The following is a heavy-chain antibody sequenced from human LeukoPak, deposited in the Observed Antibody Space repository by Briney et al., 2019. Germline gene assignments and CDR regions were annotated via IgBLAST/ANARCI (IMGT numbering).Heavy chain of an antibody. CDR2: IYSGGST. D-gene: IGHD3-3*01. CDR1: GFTVSSNY. J-gene: IGHJ4*02. V-gene: IGHV3-66*01. CDR3: ARGSILGDFWSGYYPHY. Sequence: GGSLRLSCAAFGFTVSSNYMSWVRQAPGKGLEWVSVIYSGGSTYYADSVKGRFTISRDNSKNTLYLQMNSLRAEDTAVYYCARGSILGDFWSGYYPHYWGQGTLVTVSS.